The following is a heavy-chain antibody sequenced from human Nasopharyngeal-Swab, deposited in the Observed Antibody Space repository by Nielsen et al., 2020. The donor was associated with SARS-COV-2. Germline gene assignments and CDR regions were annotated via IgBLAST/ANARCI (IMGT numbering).Heavy chain of an antibody. CDR2: INHSGST. CDR3: ARVPPIAVAGKGADV. D-gene: IGHD6-19*01. Sequence: GSLRLSCAVYGGSFSGYYWSWIRQPPGKGLEWIGEINHSGSTNYNPSLKSRVTISVDTSKNQFSLKLSSVTAADTAVYYCARVPPIAVAGKGADVWGQGTTVTVSS. CDR1: GGSFSGYY. J-gene: IGHJ6*02. V-gene: IGHV4-34*01.